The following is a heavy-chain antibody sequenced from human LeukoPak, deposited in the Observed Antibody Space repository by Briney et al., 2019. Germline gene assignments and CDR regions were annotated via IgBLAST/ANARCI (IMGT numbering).Heavy chain of an antibody. V-gene: IGHV4-59*01. Sequence: SETLSLTCTVSGGSINNYYWSWIRQPPGKGLEWIAYIYYTGRSNYNPYLRSRVTISVDTSKNQFSLRLSSVTAADTAVYYCARLYCGSDCYAFDYWGQGALVTVSS. CDR1: GGSINNYY. J-gene: IGHJ4*02. D-gene: IGHD2-21*02. CDR3: ARLYCGSDCYAFDY. CDR2: IYYTGRS.